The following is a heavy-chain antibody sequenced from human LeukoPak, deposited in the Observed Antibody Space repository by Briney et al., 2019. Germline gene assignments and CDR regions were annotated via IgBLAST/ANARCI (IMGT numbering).Heavy chain of an antibody. CDR1: GFTFSDHY. V-gene: IGHV3-73*01. CDR2: IRTKANSYAT. J-gene: IGHJ6*03. D-gene: IGHD3-16*01. CDR3: TRGGSDYMDV. Sequence: PGGSLRLSCAASGFTFSDHYMDWVRQAPGKGLEWVGHIRTKANSYATTYAASVKGRFTVSRDDSKNTAYLQMNSLEPDDTAVYYCTRGGSDYMDVWGKGTTVTVSS.